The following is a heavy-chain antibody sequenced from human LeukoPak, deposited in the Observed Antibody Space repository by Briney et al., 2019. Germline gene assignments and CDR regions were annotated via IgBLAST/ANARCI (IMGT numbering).Heavy chain of an antibody. CDR2: INHSGST. CDR1: GGSISSYY. Sequence: SETLSLTCTVSGGSISSYYWSWIRQPPGKGLEWIGEINHSGSTNYNPSLKSRVTISVDTSKNQFSLKLSSVTAADTAVYYCARDSSGYNDYWGQGTLVTVSS. J-gene: IGHJ4*02. CDR3: ARDSSGYNDY. V-gene: IGHV4-34*01. D-gene: IGHD3-22*01.